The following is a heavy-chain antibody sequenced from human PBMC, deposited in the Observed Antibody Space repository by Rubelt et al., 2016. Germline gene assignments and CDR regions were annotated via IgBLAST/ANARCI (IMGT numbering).Heavy chain of an antibody. J-gene: IGHJ5*02. V-gene: IGHV4-39*01. CDR1: GGSISSSSYY. CDR3: ARHSIAAAYNCFDP. CDR2: IYYSGST. D-gene: IGHD6-13*01. Sequence: QLQLQESGPGLVKPSETLSLTCTVSGGSISSSSYYWGWIRQPPGKGLEWIGSIYYSGSTYYNPSLKSRVTISVDTSKNQFSLKLSSVTAADTAVYYCARHSIAAAYNCFDPWGQGTLVTVSS.